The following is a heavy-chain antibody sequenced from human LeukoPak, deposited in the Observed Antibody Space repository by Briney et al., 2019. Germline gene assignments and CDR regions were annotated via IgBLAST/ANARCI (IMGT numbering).Heavy chain of an antibody. Sequence: ASVKVSCKASGYTFTSYYMHWVRQAPGLGLEWMGIINPSGGSTTYAQEFQGRVTMTRDTSTSTVYMELSSLRSEDTAVYYCARDRKLSSGWSEFDYWGQGTLVTVSS. CDR2: INPSGGST. D-gene: IGHD6-19*01. CDR3: ARDRKLSSGWSEFDY. V-gene: IGHV1-46*01. J-gene: IGHJ4*02. CDR1: GYTFTSYY.